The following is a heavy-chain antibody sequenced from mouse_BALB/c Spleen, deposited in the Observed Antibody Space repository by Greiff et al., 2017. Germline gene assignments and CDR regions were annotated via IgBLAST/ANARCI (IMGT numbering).Heavy chain of an antibody. V-gene: IGHV5-12-1*01. CDR1: GFAFSSYD. D-gene: IGHD1-1*01. CDR3: ARHSYGRGAMDY. J-gene: IGHJ4*01. CDR2: ISSGGGST. Sequence: EVQLVESGGGLVKPGGSLKLSCAASGFAFSSYDMSWVRQTPEKRLEWVAYISSGGGSTYYPDTVKGRFTISRDNAKNTLYLQMSSLKSEDTAMYYCARHSYGRGAMDYWGQGTSVTVSS.